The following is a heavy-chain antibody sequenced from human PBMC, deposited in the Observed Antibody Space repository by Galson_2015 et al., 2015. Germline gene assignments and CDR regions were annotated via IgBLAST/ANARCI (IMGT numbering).Heavy chain of an antibody. CDR1: GGSISSSSYY. CDR2: IYYSGST. V-gene: IGHV4-31*03. CDR3: ARAPSPPSGWYLGPDY. Sequence: TLSLTCTVSGGSISSSSYYWGWIRQHPGKGLEWIGYIYYSGSTYYNPSLKSRVTISVDTSKNQFSLKLSSVTAADTAVYYCARAPSPPSGWYLGPDYWGQGILVTVSS. D-gene: IGHD6-19*01. J-gene: IGHJ4*02.